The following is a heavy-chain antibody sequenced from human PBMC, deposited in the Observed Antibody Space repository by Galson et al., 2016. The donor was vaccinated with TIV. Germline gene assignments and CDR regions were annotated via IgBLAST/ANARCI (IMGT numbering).Heavy chain of an antibody. J-gene: IGHJ4*02. CDR3: AREGGSYFDY. D-gene: IGHD1-26*01. CDR2: IYSDGTI. Sequence: SLRLSCAGSGFIVNTNYMGWVRQAPGEGLEWVSVIYSDGTIYYADSLQGRFTVSRDNSKNTLYLQMSSLRPEDMAVYYCAREGGSYFDYWGRGTLVTVSS. V-gene: IGHV3-66*02. CDR1: GFIVNTNY.